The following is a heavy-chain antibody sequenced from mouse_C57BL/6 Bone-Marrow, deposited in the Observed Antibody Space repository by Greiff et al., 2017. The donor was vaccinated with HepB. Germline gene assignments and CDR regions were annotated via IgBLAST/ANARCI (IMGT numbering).Heavy chain of an antibody. D-gene: IGHD1-1*01. V-gene: IGHV1-5*01. CDR3: TRWEYYYCSSSFAMDF. CDR2: IYPGNSET. CDR1: GYTFTSYW. J-gene: IGHJ4*01. Sequence: VQLQQSGPVLARPGASVKMSCKTSGYTFTSYWMHWVKQRPGQGLEWIGAIYPGNSETSYNQKFKGKAKLTAVTSASTAYMDLSSLTNEDSAVYYCTRWEYYYCSSSFAMDFWGQGASVTVSS.